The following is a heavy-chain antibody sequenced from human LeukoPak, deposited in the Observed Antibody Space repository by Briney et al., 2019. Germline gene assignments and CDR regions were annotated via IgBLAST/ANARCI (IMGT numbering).Heavy chain of an antibody. Sequence: GGPLRLSCAASGLSFSSYWMHWVRQDPGKGLVWVSSINDDGSRTSYADSVKGRFTISRDNAKNTVFLQMNSLRAEDTAVYYCRTYRWGDSFEFWGQGTLVTVSS. J-gene: IGHJ4*02. CDR1: GLSFSSYW. CDR2: INDDGSRT. V-gene: IGHV3-74*01. D-gene: IGHD3-16*01. CDR3: RTYRWGDSFEF.